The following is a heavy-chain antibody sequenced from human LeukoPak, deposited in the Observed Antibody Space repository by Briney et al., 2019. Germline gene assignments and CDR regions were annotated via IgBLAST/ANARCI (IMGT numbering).Heavy chain of an antibody. Sequence: VESRKISCKGSGYSFPSYWIAWVRQVPGKGLGWIGIIYPGDSDTRYSTSFQGQVTISADKSIPTAYLQWSSLKASDTAMYYCARHEEYSGYDFPNFDYWGQGTLVTVSS. J-gene: IGHJ4*02. CDR2: IYPGDSDT. V-gene: IGHV5-51*01. CDR3: ARHEEYSGYDFPNFDY. D-gene: IGHD5-12*01. CDR1: GYSFPSYW.